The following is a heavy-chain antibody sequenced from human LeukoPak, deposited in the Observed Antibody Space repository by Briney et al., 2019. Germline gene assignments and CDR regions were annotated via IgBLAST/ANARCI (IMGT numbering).Heavy chain of an antibody. V-gene: IGHV3-30*02. Sequence: PGGSLRLSCAASGFTFSSYGMHWVRQAPGKGLEWVAFIRYDGSNKYYADSVKGRFTISRDNSKNTLYLQMNSLRAEDTAVYYCAKDQFVVVPATDAFDIWGQGTMVTVPS. CDR1: GFTFSSYG. CDR2: IRYDGSNK. J-gene: IGHJ3*02. D-gene: IGHD2-2*01. CDR3: AKDQFVVVPATDAFDI.